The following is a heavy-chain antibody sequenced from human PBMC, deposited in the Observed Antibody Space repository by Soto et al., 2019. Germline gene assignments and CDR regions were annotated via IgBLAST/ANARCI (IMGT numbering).Heavy chain of an antibody. CDR1: GGSISSGGYY. J-gene: IGHJ4*02. CDR2: IYYSGST. Sequence: QVQLQESGPGLVKPSQTLSLTCTVSGGSISSGGYYWSWIRQHPGKGLEWIGYIYYSGSTYYNPSLKRRVTISVDTSKNQFSLKLSSVTAADTAVYYCARDPRIQLWSYFDYWGQGTLVTVSS. D-gene: IGHD5-18*01. CDR3: ARDPRIQLWSYFDY. V-gene: IGHV4-31*03.